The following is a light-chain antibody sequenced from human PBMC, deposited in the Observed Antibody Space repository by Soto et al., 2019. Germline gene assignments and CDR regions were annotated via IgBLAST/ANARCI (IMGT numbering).Light chain of an antibody. CDR1: QSASSRY. V-gene: IGKV3-20*01. Sequence: EIVLTQSPGTLSLSPGERATLSCRAGQSASSRYLAWYQLKPGQAPRVLIYGASSRATGIPDRFSGSGSGTEFTLTISSLQSEDFAVYYCQQYNNWWTFGQGTKVEIK. CDR3: QQYNNWWT. CDR2: GAS. J-gene: IGKJ1*01.